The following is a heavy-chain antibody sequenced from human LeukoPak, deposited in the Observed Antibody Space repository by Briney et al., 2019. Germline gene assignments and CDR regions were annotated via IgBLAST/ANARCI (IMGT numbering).Heavy chain of an antibody. CDR3: ARDLRWFGGPRGGDNWFDP. Sequence: ASVKVSCKASGYTFTGYYMHWVRQAPGQGLEWMGWINPNSGGTNYAQKFQGRVTMTRDTSISTAYMELSRLRSDDTAVYYCARDLRWFGGPRGGDNWFDPWGQGTLVTVSS. CDR2: INPNSGGT. D-gene: IGHD3-10*01. CDR1: GYTFTGYY. J-gene: IGHJ5*02. V-gene: IGHV1-2*02.